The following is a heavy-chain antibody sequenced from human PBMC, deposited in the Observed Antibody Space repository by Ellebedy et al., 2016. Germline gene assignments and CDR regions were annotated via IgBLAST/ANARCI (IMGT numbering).Heavy chain of an antibody. J-gene: IGHJ3*01. CDR1: GGSVRNEF. V-gene: IGHV4-59*02. D-gene: IGHD1-1*01. CDR2: VFHNGDG. Sequence: SETLSLTCNVFGGSVRNEFWNWIRRPPGKGLEWIGFVFHNGDGLYNPSLKSRLSMSVDTSKSQISLRLMSVTAADTAVYYCAKWNGDWYAFEVWGQGTMVTVSS. CDR3: AKWNGDWYAFEV.